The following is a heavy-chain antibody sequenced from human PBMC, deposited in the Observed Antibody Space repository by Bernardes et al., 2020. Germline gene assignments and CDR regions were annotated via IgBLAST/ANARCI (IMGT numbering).Heavy chain of an antibody. J-gene: IGHJ6*03. CDR3: ARYLAAADYYYYYMDV. D-gene: IGHD6-13*01. CDR2: INHSGST. V-gene: IGHV4-34*01. Sequence: SEPLSLTCAVYGGSFSGYYWSWIRQPPGKGLEWIGEINHSGSTNYNPSLKSRVTISVDTSKNQFSLKLSSVTAADTAVYYCARYLAAADYYYYYMDVWGKGTTVTVSS. CDR1: GGSFSGYY.